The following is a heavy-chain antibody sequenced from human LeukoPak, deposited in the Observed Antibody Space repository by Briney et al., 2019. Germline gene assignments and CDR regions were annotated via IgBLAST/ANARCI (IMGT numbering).Heavy chain of an antibody. Sequence: GRSLRLSCAASGFTFSSYGMHWVRQAPGKGLEWVAVMSYDGTNKYYADSVKGRFTISRDNSKNTLYLQMNSLRAEDTAVYYCARQAVAGTYAFDIWGQGTMVTVSS. CDR3: ARQAVAGTYAFDI. J-gene: IGHJ3*02. V-gene: IGHV3-30*03. CDR1: GFTFSSYG. CDR2: MSYDGTNK. D-gene: IGHD6-19*01.